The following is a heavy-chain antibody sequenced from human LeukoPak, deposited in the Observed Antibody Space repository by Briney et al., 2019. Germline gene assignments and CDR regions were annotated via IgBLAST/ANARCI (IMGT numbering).Heavy chain of an antibody. Sequence: GGSLRLSCAASGFTFSSYWMHWVRQAPGKGLVWVSRINSDGSSTSYADSVKGRFTISRDNAKNTLYLQMNSLRAEDTAVYYCEGFLTGPDYYYMDVWGEGTTVTVSS. J-gene: IGHJ6*03. V-gene: IGHV3-74*01. CDR2: INSDGSST. CDR3: EGFLTGPDYYYMDV. D-gene: IGHD3-9*01. CDR1: GFTFSSYW.